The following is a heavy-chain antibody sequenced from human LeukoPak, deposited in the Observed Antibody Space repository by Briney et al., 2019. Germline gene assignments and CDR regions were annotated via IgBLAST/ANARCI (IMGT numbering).Heavy chain of an antibody. D-gene: IGHD7-27*01. CDR1: GGSISSSSYY. CDR3: ARQGLPTGEGDFDY. J-gene: IGHJ4*02. V-gene: IGHV4-39*01. Sequence: SETLSLTCTVSGGSISSSSYYWGWIRQPPGKGLEWIGSIYYSGSTYYNPSLKSRVTISADTFKNQFSLKLSSVTAADTAVYYCARQGLPTGEGDFDYWGQGTLVTVSS. CDR2: IYYSGST.